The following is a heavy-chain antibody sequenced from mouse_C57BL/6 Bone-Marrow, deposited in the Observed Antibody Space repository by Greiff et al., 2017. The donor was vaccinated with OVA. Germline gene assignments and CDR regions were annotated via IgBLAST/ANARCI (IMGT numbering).Heavy chain of an antibody. J-gene: IGHJ4*01. CDR2: IDPANGNT. D-gene: IGHD2-10*01. Sequence: EVQRVESVAELVRPGASVKLSCTASGFNIKNTYMHWVKQRPEQGLEWIGRIDPANGNTKYAPKFQGKATITADTSSNTAYLQLSSLTSEDTAIYYCASFYGNYDYAMDYWGQGTSVTVSS. CDR1: GFNIKNTY. CDR3: ASFYGNYDYAMDY. V-gene: IGHV14-3*01.